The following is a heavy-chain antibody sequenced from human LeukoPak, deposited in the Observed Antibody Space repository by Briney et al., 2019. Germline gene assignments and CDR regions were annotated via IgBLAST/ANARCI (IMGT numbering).Heavy chain of an antibody. D-gene: IGHD5-18*01. Sequence: GGSLRLSCAASGFTFSSYAMSWVRQAPGKGLEWVSAISGSGGSTYYADSVKGRFTISRDNSKNTLYLQMNSLRAEDTAVYYCAKGGVDTAMVTVYYYYGMDAWGQGTTVTVSS. J-gene: IGHJ6*02. CDR1: GFTFSSYA. CDR2: ISGSGGST. V-gene: IGHV3-23*01. CDR3: AKGGVDTAMVTVYYYYGMDA.